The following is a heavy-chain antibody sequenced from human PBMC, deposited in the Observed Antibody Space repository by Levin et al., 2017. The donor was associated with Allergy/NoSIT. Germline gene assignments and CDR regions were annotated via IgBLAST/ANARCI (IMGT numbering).Heavy chain of an antibody. V-gene: IGHV1-2*02. D-gene: IGHD3-16*01. CDR1: GYTFTAHY. CDR3: TRDDGGT. CDR2: INPNSGGT. Sequence: ASVKVSCKASGYTFTAHYIHWVRQAPGQGLEWMGWINPNSGGTNYAQKFQGRVTMTRDTSISTAYMELSRLRSDDTAMYYCTRDDGGTWGQGTLVTVSS. J-gene: IGHJ4*02.